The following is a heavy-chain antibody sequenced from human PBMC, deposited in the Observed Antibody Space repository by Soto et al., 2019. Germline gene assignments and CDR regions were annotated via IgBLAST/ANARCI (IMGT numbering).Heavy chain of an antibody. Sequence: ASVKVSCKASGYTFTGYYMHWVRQAPGQGLEWMGWINPNSGGTNYAQKFQGWVTMTRDTSISTAYMELSRLRSDDTAVYYCARSPDPYYDSSGYAFDYWGQGTLVTVS. CDR2: INPNSGGT. D-gene: IGHD3-22*01. J-gene: IGHJ4*02. CDR3: ARSPDPYYDSSGYAFDY. V-gene: IGHV1-2*04. CDR1: GYTFTGYY.